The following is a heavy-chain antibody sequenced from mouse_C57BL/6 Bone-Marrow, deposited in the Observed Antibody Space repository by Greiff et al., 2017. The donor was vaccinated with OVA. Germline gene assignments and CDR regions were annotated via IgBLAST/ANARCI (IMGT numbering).Heavy chain of an antibody. D-gene: IGHD1-1*01. CDR3: ARSGLLRSYY. Sequence: QVQLKQPGSDLVKPGASVKLSCKASGYTFTSYWMHWVQQTPGQGLEWIGNINPSNGGTNYNEKIKSKATLTVDKSSSTDYMQLSSLTSEDSAVYYSARSGLLRSYYWGQGTTLTVSS. CDR1: GYTFTSYW. CDR2: INPSNGGT. V-gene: IGHV1-53*01. J-gene: IGHJ2*01.